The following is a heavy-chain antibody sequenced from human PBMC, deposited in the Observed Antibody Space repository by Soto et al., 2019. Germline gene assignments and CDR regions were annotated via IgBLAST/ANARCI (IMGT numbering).Heavy chain of an antibody. J-gene: IGHJ5*02. CDR1: GFKFRNYA. CDR3: ARAHTMMILDRFDP. CDR2: IWFDGSKK. D-gene: IGHD3-22*01. Sequence: LRLSCAASGFKFRNYAIHWVRQAPGKGLEWLAVIWFDGSKKYYADSVKGRFTISRDNSKNTVCLDMNSLTADDSGVFYCARAHTMMILDRFDPWGHGTLVTVSS. V-gene: IGHV3-33*01.